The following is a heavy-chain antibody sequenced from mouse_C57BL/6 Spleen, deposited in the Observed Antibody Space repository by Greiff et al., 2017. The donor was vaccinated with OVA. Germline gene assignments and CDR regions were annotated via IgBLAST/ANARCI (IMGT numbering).Heavy chain of an antibody. CDR3: AREEVFYWYFDV. J-gene: IGHJ1*03. D-gene: IGHD2-10*02. Sequence: EVKLMESEGGLVQPGSSMKLSCTASGFTFSDYYMAWVRQVPEKGLEWVANINYDGSSTYYLDSLKSRFIISRDNAKNILYLQMSSLKSEDTATYYCAREEVFYWYFDVWGTGTTVTVSS. CDR1: GFTFSDYY. CDR2: INYDGSST. V-gene: IGHV5-16*01.